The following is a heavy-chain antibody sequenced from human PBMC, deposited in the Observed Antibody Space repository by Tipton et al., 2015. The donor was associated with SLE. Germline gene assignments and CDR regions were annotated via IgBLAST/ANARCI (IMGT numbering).Heavy chain of an antibody. CDR2: IYHSGST. J-gene: IGHJ4*02. Sequence: TLSLTCAVYGGSFSGYYWSWIRQPPGKGLEWIGEIYHSGSTNYNPSLKSRVTISVDKSKNQFSLKLSSVTAADTAVYYCARVGGQLGLDYWGQGTLVTVSS. CDR3: ARVGGQLGLDY. CDR1: GGSFSGYY. D-gene: IGHD6-13*01. V-gene: IGHV4-34*01.